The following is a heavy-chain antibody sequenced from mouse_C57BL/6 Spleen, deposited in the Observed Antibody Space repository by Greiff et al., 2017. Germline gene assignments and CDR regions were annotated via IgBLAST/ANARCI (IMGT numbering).Heavy chain of an antibody. V-gene: IGHV1-69*01. Sequence: QVQLKQPGAELVMPGASVKLSCMASGYTFTSYWMHWVKQRPGQGLEWIGEIDPSDSYTNYNQKFKGKSTLTVDKSSSTAYMQLSSLTSEDSAVYYCARDGNYDAMDYWGQGTSVTVSS. D-gene: IGHD2-1*01. CDR3: ARDGNYDAMDY. CDR1: GYTFTSYW. J-gene: IGHJ4*01. CDR2: IDPSDSYT.